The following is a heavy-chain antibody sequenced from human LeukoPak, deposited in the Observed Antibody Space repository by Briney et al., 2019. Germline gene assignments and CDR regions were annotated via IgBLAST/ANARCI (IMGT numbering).Heavy chain of an antibody. CDR3: ARAYYYDSSGYPSTLWC. CDR1: GGTFSSYA. V-gene: IGHV1-69*05. CDR2: IIPIFGTA. D-gene: IGHD3-22*01. Sequence: SVKVSCKASGGTFSSYAISWVRQAPGQGLEWMGRIIPIFGTANYAQKFQGRVTMTTDTSTSTAYMELRSLRSDDTAVYYCARAYYYDSSGYPSTLWCWGQGTLVTVSS. J-gene: IGHJ4*02.